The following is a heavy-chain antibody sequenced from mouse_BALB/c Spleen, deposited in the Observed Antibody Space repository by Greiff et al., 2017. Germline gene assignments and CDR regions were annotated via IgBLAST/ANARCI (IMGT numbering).Heavy chain of an antibody. Sequence: EVHLVESGGGLVKPGGSLKLSCAASGFTFSSYAMSWVRQSPEKRLEWVAEISSGGSYTYYPDTVTGRFTISRDNAKNTLYLEMSSLRSEDTAMYYCARVGYGNYDFDYWGQGTTLTVSS. J-gene: IGHJ2*01. CDR1: GFTFSSYA. V-gene: IGHV5-9-4*01. D-gene: IGHD2-10*02. CDR2: ISSGGSYT. CDR3: ARVGYGNYDFDY.